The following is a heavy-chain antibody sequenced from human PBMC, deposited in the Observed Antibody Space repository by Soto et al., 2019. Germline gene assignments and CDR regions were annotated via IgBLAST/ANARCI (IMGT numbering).Heavy chain of an antibody. J-gene: IGHJ4*02. V-gene: IGHV3-33*01. Sequence: GWSLRLSCSASGFTFSSYGMHWVRQAPGKGLEWVAVIWYDGSNKYYAESVKGRFTISRDNSKNTLYLQMNSLRAEDTAVYYCARDSHVGSGWQLTADYWGQGTLVTVSS. D-gene: IGHD6-19*01. CDR3: ARDSHVGSGWQLTADY. CDR1: GFTFSSYG. CDR2: IWYDGSNK.